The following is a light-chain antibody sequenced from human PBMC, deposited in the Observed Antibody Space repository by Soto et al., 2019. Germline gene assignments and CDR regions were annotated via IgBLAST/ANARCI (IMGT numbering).Light chain of an antibody. Sequence: QSVLTQPASVSASPGQSITISCTGTSSDVGFYNYVSWYQHLPGKAPKLMIYEVTNRPSGVSDRFSGSKSGNTASLTISGLQAEDEADYYCLSFTTIRTYIFGLGTKVTVL. CDR2: EVT. J-gene: IGLJ1*01. V-gene: IGLV2-14*01. CDR3: LSFTTIRTYI. CDR1: SSDVGFYNY.